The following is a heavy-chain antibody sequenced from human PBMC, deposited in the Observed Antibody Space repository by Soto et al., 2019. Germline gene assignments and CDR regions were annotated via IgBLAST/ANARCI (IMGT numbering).Heavy chain of an antibody. CDR1: GGSFSGYY. V-gene: IGHV4-34*01. J-gene: IGHJ4*02. Sequence: GPGPWGASETLSLTCAVYGGSFSGYYWSWIRQPPGKGLEWIGEINHSGSTNYNPSLKRRVTISVDTSKNQFSLKLSSVTAADTAVYYCARGKSVYRALTPGLYYFDYWGQGTLVTVSS. D-gene: IGHD1-20*01. CDR2: INHSGST. CDR3: ARGKSVYRALTPGLYYFDY.